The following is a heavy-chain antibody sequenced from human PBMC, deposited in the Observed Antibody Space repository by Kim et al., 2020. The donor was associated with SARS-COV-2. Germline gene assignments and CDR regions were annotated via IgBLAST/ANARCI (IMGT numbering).Heavy chain of an antibody. CDR1: GFSVSSNY. J-gene: IGHJ4*02. CDR3: ARGWYYDSRGYYFDY. CDR2: LYSGGNI. V-gene: IGHV3-53*01. D-gene: IGHD3-22*01. Sequence: GGSLRLSCAGSGFSVSSNYMSWVRQAPGKGLEWVSVLYSGGNIFYADSVKGRFTISRDNSENTLYLQMNSLRAEDTAVYYCARGWYYDSRGYYFDYWGQGTLVTVSS.